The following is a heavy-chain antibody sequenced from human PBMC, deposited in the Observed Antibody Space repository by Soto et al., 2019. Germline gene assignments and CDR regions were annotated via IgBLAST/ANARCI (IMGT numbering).Heavy chain of an antibody. J-gene: IGHJ4*02. V-gene: IGHV3-33*01. D-gene: IGHD6-13*01. CDR3: ARDLHRAGQIDY. CDR1: GFTFSSYG. Sequence: LRLSCAASGFTFSSYGMHWVRQAPGKGLEWVAFIWYDGSHNYYADSVKGRFTISRDNSKNTLYLQMNSLRGEDTAIYYCARDLHRAGQIDYWGQGTLVTVSS. CDR2: IWYDGSHN.